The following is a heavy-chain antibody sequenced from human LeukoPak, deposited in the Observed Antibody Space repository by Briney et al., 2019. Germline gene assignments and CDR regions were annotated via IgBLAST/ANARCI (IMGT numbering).Heavy chain of an antibody. CDR1: GFTFSAHS. CDR2: LSADSDYI. V-gene: IGHV3-21*01. CDR3: ARSLTHGVGDF. D-gene: IGHD3-3*01. Sequence: GGSLRLSCEGSGFTFSAHSMNWVRQAPGKGLEWVSSLSADSDYIYYTDSVRGRFTISRDNAKNSLFLQMNSVRAEDTAVYFCARSLTHGVGDFWGQGTLVTVSS. J-gene: IGHJ4*02.